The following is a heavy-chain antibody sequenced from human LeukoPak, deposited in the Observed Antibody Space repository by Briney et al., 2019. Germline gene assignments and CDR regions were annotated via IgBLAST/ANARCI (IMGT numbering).Heavy chain of an antibody. CDR3: ARGYWEYCSSTSCYIDYYYYMDV. J-gene: IGHJ6*03. Sequence: ASVKVSCKASGYTFTSYDINWVRQATGQGLEWMGWMNPNSGNTGYAQKFQGRVTMTRNTSISTAYMELSSLRSEDTAVYYCARGYWEYCSSTSCYIDYYYYMDVWGKGTTVTVSS. CDR1: GYTFTSYD. V-gene: IGHV1-8*01. D-gene: IGHD2-2*01. CDR2: MNPNSGNT.